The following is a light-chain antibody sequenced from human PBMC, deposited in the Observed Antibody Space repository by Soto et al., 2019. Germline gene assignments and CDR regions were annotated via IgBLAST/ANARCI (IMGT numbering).Light chain of an antibody. J-gene: IGKJ2*01. Sequence: DIQMTQSPSSLSASVGDRVTITCRASQSISTFLNWYQQKPGKAPKLLIYAASSLESGVPSRFSGSGSGTDFTLTISSLQSEDLATYFCQHSYSDPPYTFGQGTKLEIK. CDR3: QHSYSDPPYT. V-gene: IGKV1-39*01. CDR2: AAS. CDR1: QSISTF.